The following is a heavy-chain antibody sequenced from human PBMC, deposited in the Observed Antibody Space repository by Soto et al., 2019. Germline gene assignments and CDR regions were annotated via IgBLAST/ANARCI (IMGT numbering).Heavy chain of an antibody. CDR3: ARQEVQDCSSTSCPPPYYYYGMDA. CDR1: GYSFTSYW. J-gene: IGHJ6*02. D-gene: IGHD2-2*01. CDR2: IYPGDSDT. V-gene: IGHV5-51*01. Sequence: GESLKISCKGSGYSFTSYWIGWVRQMPGKGLEWMGIIYPGDSDTRYSPSFQGQVTISADKSISTAYLQWSSLKASDTAMYYCARQEVQDCSSTSCPPPYYYYGMDAWGQGTTVTVSS.